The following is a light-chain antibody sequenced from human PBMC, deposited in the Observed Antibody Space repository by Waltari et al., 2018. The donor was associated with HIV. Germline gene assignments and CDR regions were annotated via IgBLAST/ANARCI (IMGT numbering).Light chain of an antibody. Sequence: DIQLSQSPFFLSASVGDRVTITCRASRDIQTYLAWYRQKPGGVPKLLLYASSTVQIEIPSRCSGRRAWTEFTLTSSGLQPDYFATYYCQHLDSYPLTFGGGP. CDR3: QHLDSYPLT. J-gene: IGKJ4*01. V-gene: IGKV1-9*01. CDR1: RDIQTY. CDR2: ASS.